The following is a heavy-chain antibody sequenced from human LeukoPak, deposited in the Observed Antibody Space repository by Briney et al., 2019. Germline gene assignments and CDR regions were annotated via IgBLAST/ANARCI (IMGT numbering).Heavy chain of an antibody. CDR1: GGSISTSNYY. D-gene: IGHD6-13*01. V-gene: IGHV4-61*05. CDR2: IYYSGST. CDR3: ARVTSGSSWSDFDY. Sequence: PSETLSLTCTVSGGSISTSNYYWGWIRQPPGKGLEWIGYIYYSGSTNYNPSLKSRVTISVDTSKNQFSLKLSSVTAADTAVYYCARVTSGSSWSDFDYWGQGTLVTVSS. J-gene: IGHJ4*02.